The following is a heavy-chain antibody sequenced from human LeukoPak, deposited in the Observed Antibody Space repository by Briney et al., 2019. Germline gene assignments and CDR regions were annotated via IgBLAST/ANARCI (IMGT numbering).Heavy chain of an antibody. Sequence: ASVTVSCKASGYTFTGYYMHWVRQAPGEGGEWMGWINPNSGGTNYAQKFQGRVTMTRDTSISTAYMELSRLRSDDTAVYYCAPTAEAYTSWWKVWGQGTLVTVSS. CDR3: APTAEAYTSWWKV. D-gene: IGHD3-16*01. CDR2: INPNSGGT. CDR1: GYTFTGYY. V-gene: IGHV1-2*02. J-gene: IGHJ4*02.